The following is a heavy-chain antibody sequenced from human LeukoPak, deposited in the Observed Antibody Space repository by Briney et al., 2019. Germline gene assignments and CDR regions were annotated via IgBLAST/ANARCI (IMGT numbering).Heavy chain of an antibody. CDR3: ARGFSSTSCYDY. CDR1: GGSFSGYY. V-gene: IGHV4-34*01. Sequence: SETLSLTCAVYGGSFSGYYWSWIRQPPGKGLEWTGEINHSGSTNYNPSLKSRVTISVDTSKNQFSLKLSSVTAADTAVYYCARGFSSTSCYDYWGQGTLVTVSS. J-gene: IGHJ4*02. CDR2: INHSGST. D-gene: IGHD2-2*01.